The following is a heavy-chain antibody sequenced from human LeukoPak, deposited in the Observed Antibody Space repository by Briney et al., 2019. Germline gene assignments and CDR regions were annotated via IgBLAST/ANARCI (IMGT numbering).Heavy chain of an antibody. Sequence: GGSLRLSCAASGFTFSSYSMNWVRQAPGKGLEWVSAISGSGGSTYYADSVKGRFTISRDNSKNTLYLQMNSLRAEDTAVYYCAKVSRPTEWLAHFDYWGQGTLVTVSS. CDR3: AKVSRPTEWLAHFDY. D-gene: IGHD3-3*01. CDR2: ISGSGGST. V-gene: IGHV3-23*01. J-gene: IGHJ4*02. CDR1: GFTFSSYS.